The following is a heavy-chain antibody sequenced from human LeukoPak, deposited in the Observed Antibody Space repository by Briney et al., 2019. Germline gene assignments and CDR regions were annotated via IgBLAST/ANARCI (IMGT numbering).Heavy chain of an antibody. D-gene: IGHD2-2*01. V-gene: IGHV3-21*06. J-gene: IGHJ4*02. CDR2: ISSGSNYI. Sequence: GGSLRLSCAASGFTFSSYSMNWVRQAPGKGLEWVSCISSGSNYIYYADSVKGRFIISRDNAENSLYLQMNGLRAEDTAIYYCVRDWEPAGGADWGQGTLVTVSS. CDR1: GFTFSSYS. CDR3: VRDWEPAGGAD.